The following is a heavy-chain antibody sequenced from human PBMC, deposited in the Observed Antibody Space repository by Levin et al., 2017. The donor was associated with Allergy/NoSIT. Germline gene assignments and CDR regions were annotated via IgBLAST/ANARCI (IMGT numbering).Heavy chain of an antibody. CDR2: MYYSGST. CDR1: GGSISSNTYF. CDR3: ARQGHGSWYTPSLDI. Sequence: PSETLSLTCTVSGGSISSNTYFWNWIRQPPGTGLEWVGSMYYSGSTYYNPSLKSRVTISVDTSKNQFSLKLNSVTAADTAVYYCARQGHGSWYTPSLDIWGPGTMVTVSS. J-gene: IGHJ3*02. D-gene: IGHD6-13*01. V-gene: IGHV4-39*01.